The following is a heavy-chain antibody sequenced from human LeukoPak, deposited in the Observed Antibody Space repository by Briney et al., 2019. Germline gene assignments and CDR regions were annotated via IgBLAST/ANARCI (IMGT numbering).Heavy chain of an antibody. V-gene: IGHV3-23*01. Sequence: GGSQRLSCAASAFSFSKFALIWVRQAPGKGLEWVSAITANGGYTLYADAVKGRFTVSRDNSKNTLYLQINSLRPEDTAMYYCAKDPNGDYIGAFDFWGQGTMVTVSP. J-gene: IGHJ3*01. CDR3: AKDPNGDYIGAFDF. CDR1: AFSFSKFA. CDR2: ITANGGYT. D-gene: IGHD4-17*01.